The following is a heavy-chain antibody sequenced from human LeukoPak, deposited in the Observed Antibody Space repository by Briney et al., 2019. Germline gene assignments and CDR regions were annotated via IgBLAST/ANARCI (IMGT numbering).Heavy chain of an antibody. CDR2: ISGSGGST. Sequence: GGSLRLSCAASGFTFSSYAMSWVRQAPGKGLEWVSAISGSGGSTYYADSVKGRFTISRDNSKSTLYLQMNSLRAEDTAVYYCAKSSAAARAYYFDYWGQGTLVTVSS. D-gene: IGHD6-25*01. CDR3: AKSSAAARAYYFDY. J-gene: IGHJ4*02. CDR1: GFTFSSYA. V-gene: IGHV3-23*01.